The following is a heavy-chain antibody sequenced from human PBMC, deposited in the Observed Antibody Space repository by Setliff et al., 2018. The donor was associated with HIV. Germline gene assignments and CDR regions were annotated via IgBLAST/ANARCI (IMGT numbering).Heavy chain of an antibody. V-gene: IGHV4-4*07. D-gene: IGHD3-10*01. J-gene: IGHJ4*02. Sequence: SETLSLTCSVSGASMNNYFWSWIRQPAGKGLEWIGRIHSGGTTNSNPSLKSRVTLSVDTSKNQFSLKLNSVTAADTAVYYCARGGLRVRGAIDSFDYWGQGTLVTVSS. CDR1: GASMNNYF. CDR3: ARGGLRVRGAIDSFDY. CDR2: IHSGGTT.